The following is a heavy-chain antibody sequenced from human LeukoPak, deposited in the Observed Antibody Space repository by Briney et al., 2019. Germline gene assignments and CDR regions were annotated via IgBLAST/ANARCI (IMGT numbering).Heavy chain of an antibody. CDR1: GYTFTGVF. CDR2: IKPNSGAT. D-gene: IGHD3-10*01. Sequence: ASPSVSCEASGYTFTGVFMQSVRETPGQGREWMGCIKPNSGATNFAQKFKGRVPMTRDTSISTAYMEQITLRSDDPAVYYCASCGDYYGSGSHSPFDYGGQGTLVTVS. V-gene: IGHV1-2*02. J-gene: IGHJ4*02. CDR3: ASCGDYYGSGSHSPFDY.